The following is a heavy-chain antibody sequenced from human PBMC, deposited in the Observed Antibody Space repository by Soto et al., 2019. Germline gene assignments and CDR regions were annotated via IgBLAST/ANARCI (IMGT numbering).Heavy chain of an antibody. CDR1: GGTFSSYT. J-gene: IGHJ6*03. V-gene: IGHV1-69*04. D-gene: IGHD3-16*01. CDR2: IIPILGIA. Sequence: ASVKVSCKASGGTFSSYTISWVRQAKGQGLEWMGRIIPILGIANYAQKFQGRVTITADKSTSTAYMELSSLRSEDTAVYYCARDTVNAGGYYYYMDVWGKGTTVTVSS. CDR3: ARDTVNAGGYYYYMDV.